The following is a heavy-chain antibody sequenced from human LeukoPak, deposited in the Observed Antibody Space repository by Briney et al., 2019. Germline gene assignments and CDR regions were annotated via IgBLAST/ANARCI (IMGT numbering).Heavy chain of an antibody. CDR2: INPNSGGT. Sequence: ASVKVSCKAAGYTFTGYYMHWVRQAPGQGLEWMGWINPNSGGTNYAQKFQGRVTMTRDTSISTAYMELSRLRSDDTTVYYCARGELLVHYSFDYWGQGTLVTVSS. V-gene: IGHV1-2*02. CDR3: ARGELLVHYSFDY. J-gene: IGHJ4*02. CDR1: GYTFTGYY. D-gene: IGHD6-6*01.